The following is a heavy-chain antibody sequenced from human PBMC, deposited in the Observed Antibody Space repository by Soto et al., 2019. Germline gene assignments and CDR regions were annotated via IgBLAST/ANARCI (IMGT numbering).Heavy chain of an antibody. CDR2: ISWNSGTK. V-gene: IGHV3-9*01. CDR3: ARGGILTGYYRLHYYYGMDV. Sequence: GGSLRLSCAASGFTFDDYAMHWVRQGPGKGLEWVSGISWNSGTKGYADSVKGRFTISRDNAKNSLYLQMNSLRAEDTAVYYCARGGILTGYYRLHYYYGMDVWGQGTTVTVSS. D-gene: IGHD3-9*01. CDR1: GFTFDDYA. J-gene: IGHJ6*02.